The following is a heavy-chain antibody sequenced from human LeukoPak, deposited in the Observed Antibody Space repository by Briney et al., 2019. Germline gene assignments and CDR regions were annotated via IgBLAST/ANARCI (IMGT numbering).Heavy chain of an antibody. D-gene: IGHD2-8*01. Sequence: GGSLRLSCAASGFTFTRFNMNWVRQAPGKGLELVSSITTSGTYIYYADSVQGRFTISRDNAKNSLYLQMNSLRAEDTAVYYCARPFYYDTNGGEGMDVWGQGTTVSVSS. CDR2: ITTSGTYI. V-gene: IGHV3-21*06. CDR3: ARPFYYDTNGGEGMDV. CDR1: GFTFTRFN. J-gene: IGHJ6*02.